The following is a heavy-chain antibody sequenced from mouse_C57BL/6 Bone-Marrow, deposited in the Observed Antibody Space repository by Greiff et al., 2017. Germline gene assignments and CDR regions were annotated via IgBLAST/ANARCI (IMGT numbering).Heavy chain of an antibody. CDR3: ARGGSNYPCY. V-gene: IGHV1-59*01. D-gene: IGHD2-5*01. CDR2: IDPSDSYT. CDR1: GYTFTSYW. J-gene: IGHJ2*01. Sequence: VKLQQPGAELVRPGTSVKLSCKASGYTFTSYWMHWVKQRPGQGLEWIGVIDPSDSYTNYNQKFKGKATLTVDTSSSTAYMQLSSLTSEDSAVYYCARGGSNYPCYWGQGTTLTVSS.